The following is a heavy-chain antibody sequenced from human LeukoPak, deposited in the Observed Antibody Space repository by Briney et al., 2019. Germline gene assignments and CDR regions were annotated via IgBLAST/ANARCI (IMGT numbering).Heavy chain of an antibody. CDR3: ASSRGPSSSWSFDS. CDR1: IVPIKNYY. Sequence: SETLSLTCSFSIVPIKNYYWNWVRQSPGKGLQWIGYIYYTGSTDYNFSLKSRVTISLDTSENHFSLSLSSVTAADSALYFCASSRGPSSSWSFDSWGQGILVTVSS. J-gene: IGHJ4*02. CDR2: IYYTGST. D-gene: IGHD6-13*01. V-gene: IGHV4-59*01.